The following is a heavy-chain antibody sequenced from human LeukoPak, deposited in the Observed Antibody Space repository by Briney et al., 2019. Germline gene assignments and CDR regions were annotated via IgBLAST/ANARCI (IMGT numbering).Heavy chain of an antibody. CDR1: GGSISSSSYY. CDR3: ARGLAYSSSWYRGGYFDY. D-gene: IGHD6-13*01. V-gene: IGHV4-39*01. CDR2: IYYSGST. Sequence: PSETLSLTCTVSGGSISSSSYYWGWIRQPPGKGLEWIGSIYYSGSTYYNPSLKSRVTISVDTSKNQFSLKLSSVTAADTAVYYCARGLAYSSSWYRGGYFDYWGQGTLVTVSS. J-gene: IGHJ4*02.